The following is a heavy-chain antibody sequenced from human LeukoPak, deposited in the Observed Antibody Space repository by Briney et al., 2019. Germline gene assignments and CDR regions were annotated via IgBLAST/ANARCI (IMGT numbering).Heavy chain of an antibody. CDR3: AKKSMIVVVLSAFDI. CDR2: ISGSGGSI. J-gene: IGHJ3*02. D-gene: IGHD3-22*01. CDR1: GFTFSSYA. Sequence: GGSLSLSCAASGFTFSSYAMSWVRQAPGKGLEWVSAISGSGGSIYYADSVKGRFTISRDNSKNTLYLQMNSLRAEDTAVYYCAKKSMIVVVLSAFDIWGQGTMVTVSS. V-gene: IGHV3-23*01.